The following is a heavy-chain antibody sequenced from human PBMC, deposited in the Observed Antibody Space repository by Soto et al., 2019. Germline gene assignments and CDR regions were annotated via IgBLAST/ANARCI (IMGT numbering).Heavy chain of an antibody. V-gene: IGHV1-18*01. Sequence: QVQLVQSGAEVKKPGASVKVSCKDSGYTFTSYGISWVRQAPGQGLEGMGWISHNNGNTNYAQKLQGRVTMTTDTSTSTADMERRSLRSDDTAVYYCARDRGSYALDYWGQGTLVTVSS. CDR1: GYTFTSYG. J-gene: IGHJ4*02. CDR3: ARDRGSYALDY. D-gene: IGHD1-26*01. CDR2: ISHNNGNT.